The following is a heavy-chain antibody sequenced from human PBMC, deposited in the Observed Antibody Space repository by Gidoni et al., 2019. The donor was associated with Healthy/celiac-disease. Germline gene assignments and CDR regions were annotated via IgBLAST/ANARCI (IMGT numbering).Heavy chain of an antibody. CDR2: IRRKANSYAT. CDR3: TRASVVAATGNWFDP. V-gene: IGHV3-73*02. J-gene: IGHJ5*02. CDR1: GFTFSGLS. Sequence: EVQLVESGGGLVQPGGSLKLSCAASGFTFSGLSMHWVRQASGKGLEWVGRIRRKANSYATAYAASVKGRFTISRDDSKNTAYLQMNSLKTEDTAVYYCTRASVVAATGNWFDPWGQGTLVTVSS. D-gene: IGHD2-15*01.